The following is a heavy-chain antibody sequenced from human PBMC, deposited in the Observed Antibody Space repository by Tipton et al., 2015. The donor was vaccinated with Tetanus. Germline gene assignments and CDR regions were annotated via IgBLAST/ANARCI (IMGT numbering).Heavy chain of an antibody. CDR1: GFTFSHYY. CDR2: ISNGGDTI. V-gene: IGHV3-11*01. D-gene: IGHD4-23*01. J-gene: IGHJ4*02. CDR3: ARDTDEGHGGTTFDF. Sequence: SLRLSCAASGFTFSHYYMSWIRQAPGKGLEWVSYISNGGDTIYYPDSVKGRFTISRDNARNSLYLQMNSLRAEDTAVYFCARDTDEGHGGTTFDFWGQGALVTVSS.